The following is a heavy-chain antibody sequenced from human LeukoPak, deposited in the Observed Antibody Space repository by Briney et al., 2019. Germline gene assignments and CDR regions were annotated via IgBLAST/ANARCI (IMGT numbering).Heavy chain of an antibody. V-gene: IGHV3-30*18. CDR1: GFTFTNYG. CDR2: ISNYGSNI. J-gene: IGHJ4*02. D-gene: IGHD6-13*01. CDR3: AKELRGGSIWRYYFDY. Sequence: PGGSLRLSCAASGFTFTNYGMHWVRQAPAKGLEWVALISNYGSNIYYADSVKGRFTISRDNSKNTLYLQMNSLRAEDTAVYYCAKELRGGSIWRYYFDYWGQGTLVTVSS.